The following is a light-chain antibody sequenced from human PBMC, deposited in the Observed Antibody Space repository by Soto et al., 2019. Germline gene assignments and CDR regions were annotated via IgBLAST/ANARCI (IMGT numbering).Light chain of an antibody. CDR3: LQYNSFPWT. CDR1: QMIRVW. Sequence: DIQMTQSPSTLSASVGDRVTITCRASQMIRVWLAWYQQRPGKAPKLLIAKASNLESGVPSRISGSGSETEFTPTISSLQTDDFATYYCLQYNSFPWTFGQGTKVEMK. CDR2: KAS. J-gene: IGKJ1*01. V-gene: IGKV1-5*03.